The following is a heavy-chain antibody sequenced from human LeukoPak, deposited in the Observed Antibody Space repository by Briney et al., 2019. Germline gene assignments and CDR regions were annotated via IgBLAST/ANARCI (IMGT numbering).Heavy chain of an antibody. Sequence: PGGSLRLSCAASGFTFSSYSMNWVRQAPGKGLEWVSYIDSSSGTIYYADSVKGRFTISRDSAKNSLYLQMNSLRAEDTAVYYCARDPGYNYGFDYWGQGTLVTVSS. CDR3: ARDPGYNYGFDY. V-gene: IGHV3-48*01. CDR2: IDSSSGTI. CDR1: GFTFSSYS. D-gene: IGHD5-18*01. J-gene: IGHJ4*02.